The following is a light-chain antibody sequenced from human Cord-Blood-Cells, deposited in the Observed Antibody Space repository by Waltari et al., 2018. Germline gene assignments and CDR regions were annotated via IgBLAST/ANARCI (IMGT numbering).Light chain of an antibody. Sequence: DIVMTQSPLSLPVTPGEPASISCRASQSVSSYLAWYQQKPGQAPRLLIYDASNRATGIPARFSGSGSGTDFTLTISSLEPEDFAVYYCQQRSNWPTFGPGTKVDIK. J-gene: IGKJ3*01. CDR3: QQRSNWPT. V-gene: IGKV3-11*01. CDR2: DAS. CDR1: QSVSSY.